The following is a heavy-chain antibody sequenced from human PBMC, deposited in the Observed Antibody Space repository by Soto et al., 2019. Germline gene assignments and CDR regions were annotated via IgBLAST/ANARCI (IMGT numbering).Heavy chain of an antibody. D-gene: IGHD3-16*02. J-gene: IGHJ4*02. V-gene: IGHV4-30-4*02. Sequence: SETLSLTCTVSGGSISSGDYYWSWIRQPPGKGLEWIGYIYYSGSTYYNPSLKSRVTISVDTSKNTLYLQMNSLRPEDTAVYYCAKALGELSPESFDYWGQGILVTAPQ. CDR3: AKALGELSPESFDY. CDR1: GGSISSGDYY. CDR2: IYYSGST.